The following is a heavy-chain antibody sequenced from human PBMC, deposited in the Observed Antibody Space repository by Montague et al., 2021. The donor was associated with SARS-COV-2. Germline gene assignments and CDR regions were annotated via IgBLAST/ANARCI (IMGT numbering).Heavy chain of an antibody. Sequence: SETLSLTCIVSGGFIGDSYYWAWIRQAPGKGLEWLGSLYRSGSVYSNPSLKSRVSISVDKSKNHFSLRLTSATAAETAVYYCVRGAEEAHFAMDVWGQGTTVTVS. D-gene: IGHD3-10*01. J-gene: IGHJ6*02. CDR2: LYRSGSV. V-gene: IGHV4-39*02. CDR3: VRGAEEAHFAMDV. CDR1: GGFIGDSYY.